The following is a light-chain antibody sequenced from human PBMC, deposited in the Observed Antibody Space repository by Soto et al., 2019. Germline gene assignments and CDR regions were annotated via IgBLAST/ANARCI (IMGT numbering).Light chain of an antibody. J-gene: IGKJ1*01. CDR3: QQYNTWPPWT. CDR1: QSVSSSY. CDR2: GAS. V-gene: IGKV3-15*01. Sequence: EIVLTQSPGTLSLSPGERAALSCRASQSVSSSYLSWYQQEPCHSPSLLIYGASTRATGIPPRFSGSGSGTEFTLTISSLQSEDFAVYYCQQYNTWPPWTFGQGTRWIS.